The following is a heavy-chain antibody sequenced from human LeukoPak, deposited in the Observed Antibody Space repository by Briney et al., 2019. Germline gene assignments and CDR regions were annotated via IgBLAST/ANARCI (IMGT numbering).Heavy chain of an antibody. V-gene: IGHV3-30*02. Sequence: PGGSLRLSCAASGFTFSTYGMHWVRQAPGKGLEWVAFIQYDGNNEYYADSVKGRFTISRDNSKNTLSLQLNSLRPDDTAVFYCSQGLLSWGQGTLLTVAA. CDR2: IQYDGNNE. CDR1: GFTFSTYG. CDR3: SQGLLS. J-gene: IGHJ5*02.